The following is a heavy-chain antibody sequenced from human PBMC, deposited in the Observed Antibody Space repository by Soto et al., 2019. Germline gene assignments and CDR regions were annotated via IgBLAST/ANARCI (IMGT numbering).Heavy chain of an antibody. V-gene: IGHV3-23*01. CDR3: AKDRGSSLYPWFDP. CDR1: GFTFSSYG. Sequence: GSLRLSCAASGFTFSSYGMSWVRQAPGKGLEWVSVISDGGGSTFYADSVKGRFTISRDNSKNTLYLQMNGLRADDTAVYYCAKDRGSSLYPWFDPWGQGTLVTVSS. CDR2: ISDGGGST. J-gene: IGHJ5*02. D-gene: IGHD6-13*01.